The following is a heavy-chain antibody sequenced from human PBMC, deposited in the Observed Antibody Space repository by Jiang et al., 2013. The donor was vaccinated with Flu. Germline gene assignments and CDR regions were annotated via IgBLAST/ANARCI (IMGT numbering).Heavy chain of an antibody. V-gene: IGHV4-31*03. CDR1: GGSISSGGYY. CDR3: ARDWCTNGVCYTGDYYYYYGMDV. J-gene: IGHJ6*02. D-gene: IGHD2-8*01. CDR2: IYYSGST. Sequence: PGLVKPSQTLSLTCTVSGGSISSGGYYWSWIRQHPGKGLEWIGYIYYSGSTYYNPSLKSRVTISVDTSKNQFSLKLSSVTAADTAVYYCARDWCTNGVCYTGDYYYYYGMDVWGQGTTVTVSS.